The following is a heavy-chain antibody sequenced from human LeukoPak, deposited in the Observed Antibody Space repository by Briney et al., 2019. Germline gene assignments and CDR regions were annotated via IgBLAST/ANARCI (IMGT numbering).Heavy chain of an antibody. J-gene: IGHJ4*02. D-gene: IGHD2-15*01. CDR3: AKDVPRYCSGGSCSTIDY. CDR1: GFTFSSYG. CDR2: IRYDGSNK. V-gene: IGHV3-30*02. Sequence: RGSLRLSCAASGFTFSSYGMHWVRQAPGKGLGWVAFIRYDGSNKYYADSVKGRFTISRDNSKNTLYLQMNSLRAEDTAVYYCAKDVPRYCSGGSCSTIDYWGQGTLVTVSS.